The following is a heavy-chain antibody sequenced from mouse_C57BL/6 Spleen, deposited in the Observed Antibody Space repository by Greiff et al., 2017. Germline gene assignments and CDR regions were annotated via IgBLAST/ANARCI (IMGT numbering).Heavy chain of an antibody. CDR3: ARRDGTYYFDY. D-gene: IGHD2-1*01. Sequence: QVQLQQPGAELVRPGTSVKLSCKASGYTFTSYWMHWVKQRPGQGLEWIGVIDPSDSYTNYNQKFKGKATLTVDTSSSTAYMQLSSLTSEDSAVYYCARRDGTYYFDYWGQGTTLTVSS. V-gene: IGHV1-59*01. CDR1: GYTFTSYW. J-gene: IGHJ2*01. CDR2: IDPSDSYT.